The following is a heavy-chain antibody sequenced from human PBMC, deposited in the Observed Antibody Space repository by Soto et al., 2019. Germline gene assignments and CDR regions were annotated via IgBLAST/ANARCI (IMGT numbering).Heavy chain of an antibody. CDR1: GGSISSGYYY. J-gene: IGHJ4*02. D-gene: IGHD2-21*02. CDR3: ARQRTSVVTQAYFDV. Sequence: SETLSLTCSVSGGSISSGYYYWSWIRQPPGKGLEWIGNIYYSGSTYNNPSLRSRVSMSIDTSKDQSSLKLKSVTAADTALYFCARQRTSVVTQAYFDVWGPGSLVTVS. CDR2: IYYSGST. V-gene: IGHV4-39*01.